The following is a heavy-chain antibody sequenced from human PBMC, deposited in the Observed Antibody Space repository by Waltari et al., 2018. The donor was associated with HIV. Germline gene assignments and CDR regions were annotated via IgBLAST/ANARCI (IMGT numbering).Heavy chain of an antibody. J-gene: IGHJ2*01. D-gene: IGHD5-12*01. V-gene: IGHV3-23*04. CDR2: ISGSGGST. Sequence: EVQLVESGGGLVQPGGSLRLSWADSGFIFGNYAMSWVPRASGKGLEWVSGISGSGGSTYYADSVKGRFTISRDNSKNTLYLQMNSLRAEDTAVYHCAKSAIVATTNWYFDLWGRGTLVTVSS. CDR3: AKSAIVATTNWYFDL. CDR1: GFIFGNYA.